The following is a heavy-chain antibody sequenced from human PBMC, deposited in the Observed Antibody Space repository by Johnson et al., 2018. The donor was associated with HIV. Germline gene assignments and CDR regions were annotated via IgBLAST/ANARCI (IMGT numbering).Heavy chain of an antibody. D-gene: IGHD4-23*01. CDR1: GFSFSDYY. V-gene: IGHV3-11*04. CDR3: ARPSEPNYGGNSGMWWNAFDI. CDR2: IRGSDRTT. Sequence: QVQLVESGGGLVKPGGSLRLSCAASGFSFSDYYMSCIRQAPGRGLEWVSYIRGSDRTTYYAESVRGRFTISRDIVKNSLCPQINSLRAEDTAVYYCARPSEPNYGGNSGMWWNAFDIWGQGTKVTVSS. J-gene: IGHJ3*02.